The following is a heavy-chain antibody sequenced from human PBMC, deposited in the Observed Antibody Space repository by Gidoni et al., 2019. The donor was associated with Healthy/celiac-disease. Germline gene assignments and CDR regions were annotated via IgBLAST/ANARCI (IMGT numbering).Heavy chain of an antibody. CDR3: AHSPYDFWSGYYKGWFDP. CDR2: IYWNDDK. D-gene: IGHD3-3*01. J-gene: IGHJ5*02. Sequence: QITLKESGPTLVKPTQTLTLTCTFSGFSLSTSGVGVGWIRQPPGEALEWLALIYWNDDKRYSPSLKSRLTITKDTSKNQVVLTMTNMDPVDTATYYCAHSPYDFWSGYYKGWFDPWGQGTLVTVSS. V-gene: IGHV2-5*01. CDR1: GFSLSTSGVG.